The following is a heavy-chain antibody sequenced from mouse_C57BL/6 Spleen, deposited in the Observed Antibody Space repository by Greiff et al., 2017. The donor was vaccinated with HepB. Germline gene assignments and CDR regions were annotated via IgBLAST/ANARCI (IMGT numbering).Heavy chain of an antibody. CDR1: GYTFTSYW. CDR3: VNFNGDYGSSYWYFDV. Sequence: QVQLQQPGAELVKPGASVKVSCKASGYTFTSYWMHWVKQRPGQGLEWIGRIHPSDSDTNYNQKFKGKATLTVDKSSSTAYMQLSSLTSEDSAVYYCVNFNGDYGSSYWYFDVWGTGTTVTVSS. CDR2: IHPSDSDT. V-gene: IGHV1-74*01. J-gene: IGHJ1*03. D-gene: IGHD1-1*01.